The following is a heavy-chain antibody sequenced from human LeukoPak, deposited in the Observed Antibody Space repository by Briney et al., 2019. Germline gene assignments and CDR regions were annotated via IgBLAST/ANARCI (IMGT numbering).Heavy chain of an antibody. J-gene: IGHJ4*02. CDR2: INPSGGST. V-gene: IGHV1-46*01. CDR3: ARGAYIAAAGGGLL. D-gene: IGHD6-13*01. CDR1: GYTFTSYY. Sequence: ASVKVSCKASGYTFTSYYMHWVRQAPGQGLEWMGIINPSGGSTSYAQKFQGRVTITADESTSTAYMELSSLRSEDTAVYYCARGAYIAAAGGGLLWGQGTLVTVSS.